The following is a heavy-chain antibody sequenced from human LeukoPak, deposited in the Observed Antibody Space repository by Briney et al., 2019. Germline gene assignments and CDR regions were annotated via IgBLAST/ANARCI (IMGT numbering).Heavy chain of an antibody. CDR3: ARGSGYSSSWDWFDP. V-gene: IGHV4-30-4*01. Sequence: PLETLSLTCTVSGGSISSGDYYWSWIRQPPGKGLEWIGYIYYSVSTYYNPSLKSRVTISVDTSKNQFSLKLSSVTAADTAVYYCARGSGYSSSWDWFDPWGQGTLVTVSS. CDR1: GGSISSGDYY. D-gene: IGHD6-13*01. J-gene: IGHJ5*02. CDR2: IYYSVST.